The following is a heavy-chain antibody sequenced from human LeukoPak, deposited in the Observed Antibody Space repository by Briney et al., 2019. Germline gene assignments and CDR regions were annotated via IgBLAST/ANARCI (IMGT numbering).Heavy chain of an antibody. J-gene: IGHJ4*02. V-gene: IGHV3-23*01. CDR2: ISGSGGST. CDR3: AKDFTQVGRYYPFDY. D-gene: IGHD3-10*01. Sequence: PGGSLRLSCAASGFTFRSYAMSWVRQAPGKGLEWVSAISGSGGSTYYADSVKGRFTISRDNSKNTLYLQMNSLRAEDTAVYYCAKDFTQVGRYYPFDYWGQGTLATVSS. CDR1: GFTFRSYA.